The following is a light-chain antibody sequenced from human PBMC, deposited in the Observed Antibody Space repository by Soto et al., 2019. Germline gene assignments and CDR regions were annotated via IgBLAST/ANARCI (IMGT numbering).Light chain of an antibody. J-gene: IGKJ4*01. CDR3: QQRYSTPFT. CDR1: QSISSY. V-gene: IGKV1-39*01. CDR2: AAS. Sequence: DIQMTQSPSSLSASVGDRVTITCRASQSISSYLNWYQQKPGKAPKLLIYAASSLQSGVPSRFSGSGSGTDFTLTISSLQPEDCATYYCQQRYSTPFTFGGGTKVEIK.